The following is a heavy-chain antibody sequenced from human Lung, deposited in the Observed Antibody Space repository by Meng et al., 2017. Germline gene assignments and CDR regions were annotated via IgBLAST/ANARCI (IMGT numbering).Heavy chain of an antibody. J-gene: IGHJ4*02. CDR2: ISGSGGST. V-gene: IGHV3-23*01. CDR1: GFTFSSYA. CDR3: AKKSSYSSGWYAL. D-gene: IGHD6-19*01. Sequence: GESLKISCAASGFTFSSYAMSWVRQAPGKGLEWVSAISGSGGSTYYADSVEGRFTISRDNSKNTLYLQMNSLRAEDTAVYYCAKKSSYSSGWYALWGQGTLVTVSS.